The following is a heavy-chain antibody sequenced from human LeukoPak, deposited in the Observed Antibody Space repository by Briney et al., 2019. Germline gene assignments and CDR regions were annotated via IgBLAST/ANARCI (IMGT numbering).Heavy chain of an antibody. D-gene: IGHD1-26*01. CDR1: GFTFDDYG. CDR3: ARAFFSELTYYYYYYMDV. V-gene: IGHV3-20*04. CDR2: INWNGGST. J-gene: IGHJ6*03. Sequence: PGGSLRLSCAASGFTFDDYGMSWVRQAPGKGLEWVSGINWNGGSTGYADSVKGRSTISRDNAKNSLYLQMNSLRAEDTALYYCARAFFSELTYYYYYYMDVWGKGTTVTVSS.